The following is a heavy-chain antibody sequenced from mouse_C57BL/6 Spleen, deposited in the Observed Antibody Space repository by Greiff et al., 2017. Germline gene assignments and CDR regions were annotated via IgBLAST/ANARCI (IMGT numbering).Heavy chain of an antibody. J-gene: IGHJ4*01. V-gene: IGHV2-9-1*01. CDR2: IWTGGGT. D-gene: IGHD2-4*01. Sequence: VMLVESGPGLVAPSQSLSITCTVSGFSLTSYAISWVRQPPGKGLEWLGVIWTGGGTNYNSALKSRLSISKDNSKSQVFLKMNSLQTDDTARYYCARMGDYDDGYAMDYWGQGTSVTVSS. CDR3: ARMGDYDDGYAMDY. CDR1: GFSLTSYA.